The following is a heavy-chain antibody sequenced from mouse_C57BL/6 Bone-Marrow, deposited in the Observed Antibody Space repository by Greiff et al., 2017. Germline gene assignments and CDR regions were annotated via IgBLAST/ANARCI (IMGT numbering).Heavy chain of an antibody. V-gene: IGHV8-8*01. Sequence: LKESGPGILQPSHTLSLTCSSSGFSLSAFGMGVGWLRPPSGKGLEWLAHTWCDDAKYSNPALQSRLTLSKDTSKNQVFLKSAKVDTADTATYYCARRDFYAMDYWGQGTSVTVSS. J-gene: IGHJ4*01. CDR1: GFSLSAFGMG. CDR3: ARRDFYAMDY. CDR2: TWCDDAK.